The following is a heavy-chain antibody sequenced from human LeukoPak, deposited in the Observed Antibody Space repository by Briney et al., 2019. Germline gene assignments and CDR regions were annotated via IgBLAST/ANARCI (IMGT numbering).Heavy chain of an antibody. CDR2: IGGDGGTT. CDR3: AKTIPYWYFDL. J-gene: IGHJ2*01. CDR1: GFTLSTYD. D-gene: IGHD5-24*01. Sequence: PGGSLRLSSAPSGFTLSTYDMSWVRQAPTKGQEWVSAIGGDGGTTYADSVKGRFTISRDNSKNTLYLQMNSLRAEDTAIYYCAKTIPYWYFDLWGHGTLVTVSS. V-gene: IGHV3-23*01.